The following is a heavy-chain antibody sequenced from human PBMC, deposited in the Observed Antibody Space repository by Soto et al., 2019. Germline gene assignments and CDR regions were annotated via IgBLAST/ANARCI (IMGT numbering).Heavy chain of an antibody. CDR3: VRVPLELGFVEPQNNWFEP. D-gene: IGHD3-10*01. J-gene: IGHJ5*02. CDR1: GFTFSSNS. Sequence: PAGSLRLSWAASGFTFSSNSMNWGLQAPGKGREWVSYISSSSSTIYYADSVKSRFTISRDNAKNSLYLQMNSLTDEDTAVYYCVRVPLELGFVEPQNNWFEPWGQRNLVTGSS. CDR2: ISSSSSTI. V-gene: IGHV3-48*02.